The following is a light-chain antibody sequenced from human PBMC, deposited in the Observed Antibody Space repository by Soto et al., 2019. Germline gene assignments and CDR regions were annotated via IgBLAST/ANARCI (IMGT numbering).Light chain of an antibody. Sequence: QSALTQPASVSGSPGQAITISCTGTSSDVGGYNYVSWYQQHPGNAHKLMIYEVSNRPSGPSNLFSCSKSGNAASLTIAGLKDEDEDDYYCSSYTSSSTFVFGAGTKLTVL. CDR1: SSDVGGYNY. V-gene: IGLV2-14*01. J-gene: IGLJ2*01. CDR2: EVS. CDR3: SSYTSSSTFV.